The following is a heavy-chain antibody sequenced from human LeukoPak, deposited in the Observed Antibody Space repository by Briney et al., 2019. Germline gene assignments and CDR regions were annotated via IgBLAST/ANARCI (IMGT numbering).Heavy chain of an antibody. V-gene: IGHV1-46*01. J-gene: IGHJ5*02. D-gene: IGHD1-26*01. CDR3: ERHNSVGDNPWWFHP. CDR2: INPDGGNT. CDR1: GYTFTNSY. Sequence: GASVKVSCKASGYTFTNSYIHWVRQAPGQVLEWMGLINPDGGNTNYAQNFQGRVTLTRDMSTGTDYMDLRRLSSEDTAIDDCERHNSVGDNPWWFHPWGQGTLVTVST.